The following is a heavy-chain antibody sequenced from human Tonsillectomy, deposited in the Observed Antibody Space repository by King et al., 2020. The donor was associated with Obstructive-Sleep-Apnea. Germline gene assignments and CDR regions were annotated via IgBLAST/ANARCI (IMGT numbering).Heavy chain of an antibody. V-gene: IGHV3-23*04. CDR3: AKDRQWGIFDY. D-gene: IGHD6-19*01. J-gene: IGHJ4*02. CDR2: ISGSGIST. Sequence: VQLVESGGGLVKPGGSLRLSCAASGFTFSSYAMSWVRQAPGKGLEWVSAISGSGISTYYADSVKGRFTISRDNSKNTLYLQMNSLRVEDTAVFYCAKDRQWGIFDYWGQGTLVTVSS. CDR1: GFTFSSYA.